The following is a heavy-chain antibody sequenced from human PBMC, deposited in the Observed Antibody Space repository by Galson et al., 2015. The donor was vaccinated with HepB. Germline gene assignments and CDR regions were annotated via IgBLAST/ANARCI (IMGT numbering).Heavy chain of an antibody. Sequence: SLRLSCAASGFTFSSYSMNWVRQAPGKGLEWVSYISRSSSSKYFADSVKGRFSITRDNAKNSLYLQVSSLRAEDTAVYYCARVEWELGGVYYMDVWGKGTTVTVSS. CDR3: ARVEWELGGVYYMDV. CDR1: GFTFSSYS. J-gene: IGHJ6*03. V-gene: IGHV3-48*04. D-gene: IGHD1-26*01. CDR2: ISRSSSSK.